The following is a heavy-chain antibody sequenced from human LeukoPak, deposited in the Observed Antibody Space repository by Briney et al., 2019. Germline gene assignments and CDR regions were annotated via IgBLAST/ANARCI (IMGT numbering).Heavy chain of an antibody. Sequence: PGGSLRLSCTASGFTFSSHWMSWVRQAPGKGLEWLSFINTKSKSIYYADSVKGRFTISRDNAKNSLYLQMNSLRAEDTALYYCVRDQNWAFDYWGQGTLVTVPS. CDR1: GFTFSSHW. CDR3: VRDQNWAFDY. CDR2: INTKSKSI. J-gene: IGHJ4*02. D-gene: IGHD7-27*01. V-gene: IGHV3-48*01.